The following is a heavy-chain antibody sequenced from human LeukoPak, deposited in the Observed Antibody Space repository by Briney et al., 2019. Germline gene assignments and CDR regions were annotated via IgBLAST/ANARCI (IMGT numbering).Heavy chain of an antibody. CDR2: INHSGST. V-gene: IGHV4-34*01. D-gene: IGHD2-8*02. Sequence: PSETLSLTCAVYGGSFSGYYWSWIRQPPGKGLEWIGEINHSGSTNYNPSLKGRVTISVDTSKNQFSLKLSSVTAADTAVYYCARCWWSIAAPCDYWGQGTLVTVSS. CDR1: GGSFSGYY. CDR3: ARCWWSIAAPCDY. J-gene: IGHJ4*02.